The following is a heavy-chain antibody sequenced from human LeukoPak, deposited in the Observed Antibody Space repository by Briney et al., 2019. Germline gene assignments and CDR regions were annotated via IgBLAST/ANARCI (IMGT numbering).Heavy chain of an antibody. Sequence: ASVKVSCKASGGTFSSYAISWVRQAPGQGLEWLGRIIPILGIANYAQKFQGRVTITADKSTSTAYMELGSLRSEDTAVYYCARDVDFSDRTESAGWNNWFDPWGQGTLVTVSS. D-gene: IGHD3-3*01. J-gene: IGHJ5*02. V-gene: IGHV1-69*04. CDR1: GGTFSSYA. CDR2: IIPILGIA. CDR3: ARDVDFSDRTESAGWNNWFDP.